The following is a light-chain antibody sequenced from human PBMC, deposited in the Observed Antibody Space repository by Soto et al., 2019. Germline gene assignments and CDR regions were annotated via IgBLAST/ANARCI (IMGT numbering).Light chain of an antibody. CDR2: KAS. J-gene: IGKJ1*01. CDR3: QQYNDNWT. V-gene: IGKV1-5*03. CDR1: QSIRSW. Sequence: DIQMTQSPSTLSASVGDRVTITCRASQSIRSWLTWYQQKPGTAPKLLIYKASTLQSGVPSRFSGSGSGTEFTLTISSLQPDDSATYYCQQYNDNWTLGQGTKVEIK.